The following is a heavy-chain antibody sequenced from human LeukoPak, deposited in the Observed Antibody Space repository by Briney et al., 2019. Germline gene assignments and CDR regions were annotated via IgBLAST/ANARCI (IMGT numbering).Heavy chain of an antibody. D-gene: IGHD2-21*02. CDR1: GGTFSSYA. J-gene: IGHJ6*02. Sequence: SVKVSCKASGGTFSSYAISWVRQAPGQGLEWMGRIIPIFGIANYAQKFQGRVTITADKSTSTAYMELSSLRSEDTAVYYCAREDCGGDCYSRDYYYYGMDVWGQGTTVTVSS. CDR3: AREDCGGDCYSRDYYYYGMDV. V-gene: IGHV1-69*04. CDR2: IIPIFGIA.